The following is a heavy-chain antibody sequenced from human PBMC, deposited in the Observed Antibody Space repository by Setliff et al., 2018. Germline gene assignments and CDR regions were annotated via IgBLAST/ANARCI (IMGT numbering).Heavy chain of an antibody. CDR3: ACPDILTGLYDY. CDR1: GLTFSSYE. D-gene: IGHD3-9*01. J-gene: IGHJ4*02. CDR2: ISDSGSTK. Sequence: PGGSLRLSCGVFGLTFSSYEMIWVRQAPGKGLEWVSYISDSGSTKYYADSVKGRFTISRDNAKNSLFLQMNSLRTGDTAVYYCACPDILTGLYDYWGQGTLVTVSS. V-gene: IGHV3-48*03.